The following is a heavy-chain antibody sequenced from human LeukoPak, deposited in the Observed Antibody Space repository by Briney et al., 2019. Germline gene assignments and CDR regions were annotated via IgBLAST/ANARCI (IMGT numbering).Heavy chain of an antibody. CDR1: GFTFSRYE. D-gene: IGHD3-22*01. CDR3: ARRPYYYDSSGYWS. J-gene: IGHJ5*02. CDR2: ISSSGSTI. V-gene: IGHV3-48*03. Sequence: GGSLRLSCAASGFTFSRYEMNWVRQAPGKGLEWVSYISSSGSTIYYADSVKGRFTISRDNAKNSLYLQMNSLRAEDTAVYYCARRPYYYDSSGYWSWGQGTLVTVSS.